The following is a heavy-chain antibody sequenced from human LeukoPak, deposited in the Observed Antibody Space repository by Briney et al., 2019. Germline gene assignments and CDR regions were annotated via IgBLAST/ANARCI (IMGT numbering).Heavy chain of an antibody. CDR2: ISGSGGST. Sequence: GGSLRLSCAASGFTFSSYAMSWVRQAPGKGLEWVSAISGSGGSTYYADSVKGRFTISRDNSKNTLYLQMNSLRAVDTAVYYCAKSRDLWFGSFDYWGQGTLVTVSS. J-gene: IGHJ4*02. CDR3: AKSRDLWFGSFDY. CDR1: GFTFSSYA. V-gene: IGHV3-23*01. D-gene: IGHD3-10*01.